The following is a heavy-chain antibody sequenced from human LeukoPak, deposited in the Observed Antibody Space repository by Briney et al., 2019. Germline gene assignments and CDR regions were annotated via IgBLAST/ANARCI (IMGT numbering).Heavy chain of an antibody. Sequence: SEALSLTCTVSGGSITSYYWTWIRQPPGKGLEWIGYIYYSGSPNYNPSLKSRVTISVDTSKNQFSLKLSSVTAADTAVYYCARGTHGNYGSGAFDIWGQGTMVTVSS. D-gene: IGHD2-15*01. V-gene: IGHV4-59*08. J-gene: IGHJ3*02. CDR2: IYYSGSP. CDR1: GGSITSYY. CDR3: ARGTHGNYGSGAFDI.